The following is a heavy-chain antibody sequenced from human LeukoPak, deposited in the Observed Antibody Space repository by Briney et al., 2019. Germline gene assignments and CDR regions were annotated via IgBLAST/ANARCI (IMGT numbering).Heavy chain of an antibody. Sequence: ASVKVSCKASGYTFTGYYMHWVRQAPGQGLEWMGRINPNSGGTNCAQKFQGRVTMTRDTSISTAYMELSRLRSDGTAVCYCARVGYDSSGYYNFDYWGQGTLVTVSS. V-gene: IGHV1-2*06. CDR2: INPNSGGT. D-gene: IGHD3-22*01. CDR1: GYTFTGYY. CDR3: ARVGYDSSGYYNFDY. J-gene: IGHJ4*02.